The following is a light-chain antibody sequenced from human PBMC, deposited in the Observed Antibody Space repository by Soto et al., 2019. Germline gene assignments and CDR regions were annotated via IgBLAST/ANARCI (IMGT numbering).Light chain of an antibody. V-gene: IGKV3-11*01. CDR1: QSVSTY. Sequence: EIVLTQSPATLSLSPGERATLSCRASQSVSTYLAWYQQKPGQAPRLLIYDVSNRATGIPARFSGSGSGTDFTLTISSLEPEDFAIYYCQQRLSWPLTFGGGSKVEIK. CDR2: DVS. CDR3: QQRLSWPLT. J-gene: IGKJ4*01.